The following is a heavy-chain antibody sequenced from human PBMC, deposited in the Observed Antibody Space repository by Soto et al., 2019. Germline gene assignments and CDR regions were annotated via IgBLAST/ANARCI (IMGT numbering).Heavy chain of an antibody. Sequence: EVQLVESGGGSVQPGGSLRLSCAASGFTFSSYSMNWVRQAPGKGLEWVSYISSSSNTIYYADSVKGRFTISRDNAKDSMYLQMISLRSDDTAVYYCARTRTMITFGGVIVKYYYYMDVWAKGTTVTVSS. CDR3: ARTRTMITFGGVIVKYYYYMDV. CDR2: ISSSSNTI. J-gene: IGHJ6*03. D-gene: IGHD3-16*02. V-gene: IGHV3-48*01. CDR1: GFTFSSYS.